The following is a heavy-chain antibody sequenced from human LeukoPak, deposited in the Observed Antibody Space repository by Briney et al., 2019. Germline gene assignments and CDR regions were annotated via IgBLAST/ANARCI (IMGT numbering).Heavy chain of an antibody. D-gene: IGHD4-17*01. Sequence: ASVKVSCKASGYTFSSYDINWVRQATGQGLEWMGWINPNSGGTNYAQKFQGRVTMTRDTSISTAYMELSRLRSDDTAVYYCARGARYGDYPDYWGQGTLVTVSS. CDR1: GYTFSSYD. CDR2: INPNSGGT. J-gene: IGHJ4*02. V-gene: IGHV1-2*02. CDR3: ARGARYGDYPDY.